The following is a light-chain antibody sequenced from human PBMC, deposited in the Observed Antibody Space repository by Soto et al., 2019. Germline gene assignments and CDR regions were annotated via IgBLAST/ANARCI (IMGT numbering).Light chain of an antibody. V-gene: IGLV2-14*01. CDR2: EVS. CDR1: SSDVGGYNS. J-gene: IGLJ1*01. Sequence: QSVLTQPASVSGSPGQSITISCTGTSSDVGGYNSASWYQQYPGKAPNLLIYEVSNRPSEVSIRFSGSKSGNTASLTISGLQAEDEADYYCNSYTASSTGVFGTGTKVTVL. CDR3: NSYTASSTGV.